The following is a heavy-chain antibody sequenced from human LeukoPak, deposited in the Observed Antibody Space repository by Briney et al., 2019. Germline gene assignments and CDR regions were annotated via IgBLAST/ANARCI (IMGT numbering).Heavy chain of an antibody. Sequence: SSETLSLTCAVYGGSFSGYYWSWIRQPAGKGLEWIGHMNTTGYTKYNPSLKSRVTISVDTSNNQFSLKLSSVTAADTAVYYCARDWDYWGQGTLVTVS. V-gene: IGHV4-4*07. CDR2: MNTTGYT. J-gene: IGHJ4*02. CDR3: ARDWDY. CDR1: GGSFSGYY.